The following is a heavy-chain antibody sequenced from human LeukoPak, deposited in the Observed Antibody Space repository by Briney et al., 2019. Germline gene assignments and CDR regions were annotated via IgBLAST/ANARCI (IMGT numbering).Heavy chain of an antibody. CDR1: GGSFSDYY. V-gene: IGHV4-34*01. D-gene: IGHD3-9*01. CDR2: INHSGST. J-gene: IGHJ1*01. Sequence: PSETLSLTCAVYGGSFSDYYWSWIRQPPGKGLEWIGEINHSGSTKYNPSLKSRLTISVDTSKSQFSLKLSSVTAADTAVYYCARGDSYYDILTGYYALEYFQHWGQGTLVTVSS. CDR3: ARGDSYYDILTGYYALEYFQH.